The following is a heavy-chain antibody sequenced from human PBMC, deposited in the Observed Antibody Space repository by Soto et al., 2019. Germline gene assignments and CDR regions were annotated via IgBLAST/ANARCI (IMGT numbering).Heavy chain of an antibody. CDR1: GGSISSYY. CDR3: ARHAVVAATETFDY. Sequence: SETLSLTCTVSGGSISSYYWSWIRQPPGKGLEWIGYIYYSGSTNYNPSLKSRVTISVDTSKNQFSLKLSSVTAADTAVYYCARHAVVAATETFDYWGQGTLVTVSS. J-gene: IGHJ4*02. CDR2: IYYSGST. V-gene: IGHV4-59*08. D-gene: IGHD2-15*01.